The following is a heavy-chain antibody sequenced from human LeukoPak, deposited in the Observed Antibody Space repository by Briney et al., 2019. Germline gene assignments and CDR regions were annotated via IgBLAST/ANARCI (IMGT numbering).Heavy chain of an antibody. CDR3: AKPARTDHADY. Sequence: GGSLRLSCAASGFTFSSYSMNWVRQAPGKGLEWVSAISGSGGRTYYADSVKGRFTISRDNSRNTLYLQMNSLRAEDTAVYYCAKPARTDHADYWGQGTLVTVSS. V-gene: IGHV3-23*01. CDR1: GFTFSSYS. J-gene: IGHJ4*02. CDR2: ISGSGGRT. D-gene: IGHD1-14*01.